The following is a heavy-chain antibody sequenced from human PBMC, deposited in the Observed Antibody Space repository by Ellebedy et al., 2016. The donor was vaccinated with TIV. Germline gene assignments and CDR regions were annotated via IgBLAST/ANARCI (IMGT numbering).Heavy chain of an antibody. V-gene: IGHV1-69*13. J-gene: IGHJ5*02. CDR3: ARLDSGYSGYDWRGWFDP. CDR1: GGTFSSYG. D-gene: IGHD5-12*01. Sequence: ASVKVSCKASGGTFSSYGISWVRQAPGQGLEWMGGIIPIFGTANYAQKFQGRVTITADESRSTAYMEVSSLSSEDTAVYYCARLDSGYSGYDWRGWFDPWGQGTLVTVSS. CDR2: IIPIFGTA.